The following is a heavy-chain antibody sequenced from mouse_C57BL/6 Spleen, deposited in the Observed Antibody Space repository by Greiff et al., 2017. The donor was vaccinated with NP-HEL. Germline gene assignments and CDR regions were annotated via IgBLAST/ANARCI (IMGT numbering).Heavy chain of an antibody. CDR2: ISSGGDYI. V-gene: IGHV5-9-1*02. D-gene: IGHD5-1*01. Sequence: EVKVVESGEGLVKPGGSLKLSCAASGFTFSSYAMSWVRQTPEKRLEWVAYISSGGDYIYYADTVKGRFTISRDNARNTLYLQMSSLKSEDTAMNYCTILFTSWFAYWGQGTLVTVSA. CDR1: GFTFSSYA. CDR3: TILFTSWFAY. J-gene: IGHJ3*01.